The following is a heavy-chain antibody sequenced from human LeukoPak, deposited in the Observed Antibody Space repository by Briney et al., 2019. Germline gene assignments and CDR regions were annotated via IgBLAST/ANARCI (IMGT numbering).Heavy chain of an antibody. CDR3: ASGPYYYGSGEDY. D-gene: IGHD3-10*01. CDR2: ISGSGSGGST. J-gene: IGHJ4*02. V-gene: IGHV3-23*01. Sequence: GGSLRLSCAASGFTFSNSAMSWVRQAPGKGLEWVSSISGSGSGGSTYYADSVKGRFTISRDNSKNTLYLQMNSLRAEDTAVYYCASGPYYYGSGEDYWGQGTLVTVSS. CDR1: GFTFSNSA.